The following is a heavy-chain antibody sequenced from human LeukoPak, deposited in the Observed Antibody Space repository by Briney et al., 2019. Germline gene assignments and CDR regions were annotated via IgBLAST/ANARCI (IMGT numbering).Heavy chain of an antibody. J-gene: IGHJ4*02. D-gene: IGHD6-13*01. CDR2: IYYSGST. CDR1: GVSISSSSYY. Sequence: PSETLSLTCTVSGVSISSSSYYWGWIRQPPGKGLEWIGSIYYSGSTYYNPSLKSRVTISVDTSKNQCSLRLSSVTAADTAIYYCARHPAPGIAAAGRYAFDYWGQGTLVTISS. CDR3: ARHPAPGIAAAGRYAFDY. V-gene: IGHV4-39*01.